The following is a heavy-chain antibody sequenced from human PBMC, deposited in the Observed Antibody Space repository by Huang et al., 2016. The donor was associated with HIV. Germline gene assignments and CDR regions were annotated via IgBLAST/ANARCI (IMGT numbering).Heavy chain of an antibody. Sequence: EVQLLESGGGLVQPGGSLRLSCAASGFTFIDFAMRWVRQAPGKGLEWVSVIRGSGHSTYYADSVKGRFTISRDNSKNTLYLQMNKLRVEDTAVYFCAKDPSSPYGDSYFEQWGQGTLVTVSP. CDR1: GFTFIDFA. CDR2: IRGSGHST. D-gene: IGHD4-17*01. V-gene: IGHV3-23*01. CDR3: AKDPSSPYGDSYFEQ. J-gene: IGHJ4*02.